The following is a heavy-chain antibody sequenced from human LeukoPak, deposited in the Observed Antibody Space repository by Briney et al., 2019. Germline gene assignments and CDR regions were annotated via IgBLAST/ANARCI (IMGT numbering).Heavy chain of an antibody. V-gene: IGHV4-38-2*02. D-gene: IGHD3-9*01. CDR1: GYSISSGYF. CDR2: IYTSGST. J-gene: IGHJ5*02. Sequence: SETLSLTCDVSGYSISSGYFWGWIRQPPGKGLEWIGRIYTSGSTNYNPSLKSRVTMSVDTSKNQFSLKLSSVTAADTAVYYCARDLSGSRNNWFDPWGQGTLVTVSS. CDR3: ARDLSGSRNNWFDP.